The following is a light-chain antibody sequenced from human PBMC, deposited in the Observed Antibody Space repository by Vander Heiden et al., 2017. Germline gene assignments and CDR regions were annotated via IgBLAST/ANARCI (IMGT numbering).Light chain of an antibody. CDR2: LGS. CDR3: RQALQTLWT. Sequence: DVVMAQSRRPLTVTSGDPASIDSRSSQVLLHSNGYNYLDPYLHKPGQSPQLPIYLGSNRAFGVPDRFSDSESGTDFTLKISRVEAEDVGVYYSRQALQTLWTFGQGTKVEIK. J-gene: IGKJ1*01. V-gene: IGKV2-28*01. CDR1: QVLLHSNGYNY.